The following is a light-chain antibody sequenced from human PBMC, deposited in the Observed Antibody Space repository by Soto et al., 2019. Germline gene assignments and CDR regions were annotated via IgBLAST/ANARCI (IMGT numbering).Light chain of an antibody. CDR1: SSNIGSST. J-gene: IGLJ2*01. CDR2: SSN. CDR3: AAWDDSLTGVV. Sequence: QSALTQPPSASGTPGQRVTMSCSGSSSNIGSSTVSWYQQRPGTAPKLLIYSSNQRPSGVPDRFSGSKSGTSASLAISGLQSEDEAEYYCAAWDDSLTGVVFGGGTQLTVL. V-gene: IGLV1-44*01.